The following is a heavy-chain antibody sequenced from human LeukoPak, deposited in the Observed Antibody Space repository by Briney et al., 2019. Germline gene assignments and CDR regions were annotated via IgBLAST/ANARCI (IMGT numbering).Heavy chain of an antibody. CDR2: IKYDGSEK. CDR3: GKGSVTELDF. D-gene: IGHD2-21*02. J-gene: IGHJ4*02. V-gene: IGHV3-7*01. CDR1: GFIFSSFW. Sequence: GGSLRLSCAASGFIFSSFWMSWVRQAPGGRLEWMANIKYDGSEKVYVDSVKGRFTISRDNAKNSLYLQMDSLRAEDTAVYYCGKGSVTELDFWGQGTLVAVSS.